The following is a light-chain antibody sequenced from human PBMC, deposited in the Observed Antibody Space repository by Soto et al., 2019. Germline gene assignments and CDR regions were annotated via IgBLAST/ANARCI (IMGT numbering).Light chain of an antibody. V-gene: IGKV1-5*01. CDR3: KQYNSYSTWT. J-gene: IGKJ1*01. CDR2: DAS. CDR1: QSISSW. Sequence: DIQMTQSPSTLSASVGDRVTITCRASQSISSWLAWYQQKPGKAPKLQIYDASSLESGVPSRFSGSGSGTEFTLNISSLQPDDFATYYCKQYNSYSTWTCGQGTKVEIK.